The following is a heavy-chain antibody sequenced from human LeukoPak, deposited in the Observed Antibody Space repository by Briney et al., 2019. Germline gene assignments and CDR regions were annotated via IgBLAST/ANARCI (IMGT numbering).Heavy chain of an antibody. CDR1: GFTFSIYT. CDR2: ISSTSVPI. CDR3: ARRQLATRLWDAFAV. D-gene: IGHD1-1*01. Sequence: GGSLRLSCAASGFTFSIYTMTWVRQAPGKGLEWVAYISSTSVPIDYADSVKGRFSISRDNAKNSLYLQINSLRAEDTAVYYCARRQLATRLWDAFAVWGQGTVVTVS. V-gene: IGHV3-48*04. J-gene: IGHJ3*01.